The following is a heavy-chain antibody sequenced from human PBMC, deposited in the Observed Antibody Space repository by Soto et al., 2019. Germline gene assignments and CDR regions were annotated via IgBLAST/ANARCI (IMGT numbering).Heavy chain of an antibody. Sequence: EVQVLESGGGLVQPGGSLRLSCAASGFTFSSYAMSWVRQAPGQGLEWVSAISGSGSNPYYADSVKGRFTISRDNSKNTVYPEMNRLRAEDTAPKYCGKTGLITIRDGFYQWGQGTLVTVSS. J-gene: IGHJ4*02. CDR3: GKTGLITIRDGFYQ. CDR1: GFTFSSYA. D-gene: IGHD3-10*01. V-gene: IGHV3-23*01. CDR2: ISGSGSNP.